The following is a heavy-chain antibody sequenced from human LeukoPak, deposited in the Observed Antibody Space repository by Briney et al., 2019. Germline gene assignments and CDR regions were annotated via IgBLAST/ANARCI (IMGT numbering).Heavy chain of an antibody. V-gene: IGHV3-33*01. D-gene: IGHD6-19*01. Sequence: QPGGSLRLSCAASGFTFSSYGMHWVRQAPGKGLEWVAVIWYDGSNKYYADSVKGRFTISRDNSKNTLYLQMNSLRAEDTAVYYCARDRAGSPLDTFDYWDQGTLVTVSS. CDR2: IWYDGSNK. CDR3: ARDRAGSPLDTFDY. CDR1: GFTFSSYG. J-gene: IGHJ4*02.